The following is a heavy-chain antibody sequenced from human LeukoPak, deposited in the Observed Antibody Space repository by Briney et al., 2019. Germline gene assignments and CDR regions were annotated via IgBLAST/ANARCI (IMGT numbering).Heavy chain of an antibody. CDR1: GYTFTSYY. J-gene: IGHJ4*02. D-gene: IGHD3-3*01. Sequence: GASVKVSCKASGYTFTSYYMHWVRQAPGKGLEWMGIINPSGGSTSYAQKFQGRVTINRDTSTSTVYMSLSSLRSEDTAVYYCARDGESYDFWSCYYIGPFDYWGQGTLVTVSS. CDR3: ARDGESYDFWSCYYIGPFDY. CDR2: INPSGGST. V-gene: IGHV1-46*03.